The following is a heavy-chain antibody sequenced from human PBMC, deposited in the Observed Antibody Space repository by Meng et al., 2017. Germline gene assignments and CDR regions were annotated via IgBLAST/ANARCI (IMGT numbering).Heavy chain of an antibody. V-gene: IGHV4-39*07. J-gene: IGHJ5*02. CDR3: ARDHRYSSGWWFDP. Sequence: QLQLQESGPGLVEPSETLSLPCTVSGGSISSSSYYWGWIRQPPGKGLEWIGSIYYSGSTYYNPSLKSRVTISVDTSKNQFSLKLSSVTAADTAVYYCARDHRYSSGWWFDPWGQGTLVTVSS. CDR1: GGSISSSSYY. D-gene: IGHD6-19*01. CDR2: IYYSGST.